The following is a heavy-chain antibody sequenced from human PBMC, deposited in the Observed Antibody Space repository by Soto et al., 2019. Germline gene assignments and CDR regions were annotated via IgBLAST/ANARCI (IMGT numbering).Heavy chain of an antibody. J-gene: IGHJ4*02. V-gene: IGHV3-23*01. CDR2: ISGGGDAT. CDR3: AKKSLGSITLPALYYFDY. Sequence: EVQLLESGGGLVQPGGSLRLSCAASGFTFGNYAFSWVRQAPGKGLEWVSVISGGGDATYYPDSVKGRFTTSRDNSKNTVYLRMYSLRAEDTAVYYCAKKSLGSITLPALYYFDYWGQGTLVTVSS. CDR1: GFTFGNYA. D-gene: IGHD7-27*01.